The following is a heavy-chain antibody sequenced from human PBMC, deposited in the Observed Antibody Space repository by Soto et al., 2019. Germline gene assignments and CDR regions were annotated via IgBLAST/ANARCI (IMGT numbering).Heavy chain of an antibody. CDR1: GGSISSSSYY. V-gene: IGHV4-39*02. CDR3: ARDGYSSSWTFYYYYGMDV. J-gene: IGHJ6*02. D-gene: IGHD6-13*01. CDR2: IYYSGST. Sequence: SETLSLTCTVSGGSISSSSYYWGWIRQPPGKGLEWIGSIYYSGSTYYNPSLKSRVTISVDTSKNQFSLKLSSVTAADTAVYYCARDGYSSSWTFYYYYGMDVWGQGTTVT.